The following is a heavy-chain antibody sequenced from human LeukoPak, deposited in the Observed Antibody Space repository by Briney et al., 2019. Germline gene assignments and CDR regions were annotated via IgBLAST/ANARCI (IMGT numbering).Heavy chain of an antibody. V-gene: IGHV4-59*01. CDR1: GGSISSYY. J-gene: IGHJ4*02. Sequence: SETLSLTCTVSGGSISSYYWSWIRQPPGKGLEWSGYIYYSGRSNYNPSLKSRVTISVDTSKNQFSLKLSSVTAADTAVYYCARVTGYMIEDYFDYWGQGTLVTVSS. CDR3: ARVTGYMIEDYFDY. CDR2: IYYSGRS. D-gene: IGHD3-22*01.